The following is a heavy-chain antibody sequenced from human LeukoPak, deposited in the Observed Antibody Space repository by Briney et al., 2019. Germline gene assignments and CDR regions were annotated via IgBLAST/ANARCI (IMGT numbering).Heavy chain of an antibody. CDR3: ARVGYCSSTMCYGTFYYYMDV. CDR2: IYFSGFT. V-gene: IGHV4-39*01. CDR1: GGSISSSDFY. D-gene: IGHD2-2*01. Sequence: SETLSLTCTVSGGSISSSDFYWGWIRQSPEKGLKWIGNIYFSGFTYFSPSLKSRVTLFLDTSKNQFSLKLRSVTAADTAVYYCARVGYCSSTMCYGTFYYYMDVWGKGTTVTVSS. J-gene: IGHJ6*03.